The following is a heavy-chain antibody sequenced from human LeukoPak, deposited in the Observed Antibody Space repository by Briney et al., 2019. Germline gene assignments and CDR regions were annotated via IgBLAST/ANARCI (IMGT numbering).Heavy chain of an antibody. CDR2: INTNTGNP. D-gene: IGHD6-19*01. Sequence: ASVKVSCKASGYTFTSYAMNWVRQAPGQGLEWMGWINTNTGNPTYARGFTGRFVFSLDTSVSTAYLQISSLKAEDTAVYYCARDLRIAVAGNWFDPWGQGTLVTVSS. CDR3: ARDLRIAVAGNWFDP. J-gene: IGHJ5*02. V-gene: IGHV7-4-1*02. CDR1: GYTFTSYA.